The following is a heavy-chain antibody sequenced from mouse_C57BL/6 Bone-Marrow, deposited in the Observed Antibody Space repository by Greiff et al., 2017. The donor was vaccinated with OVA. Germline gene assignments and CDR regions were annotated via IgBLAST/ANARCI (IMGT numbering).Heavy chain of an antibody. CDR1: GYSFTSYY. CDR2: IYPGSGNT. Sequence: QVQLQQSGPELVKPGASVKISCKASGYSFTSYYIHWVKQRPGQGLEWIGWIYPGSGNTKYNEKFKGKATLTADTSSSTAYMQRSSLTSEDSAVYYCAKGYGKKSWFAYWGQGTLVTVSA. CDR3: AKGYGKKSWFAY. J-gene: IGHJ3*01. D-gene: IGHD2-1*01. V-gene: IGHV1-66*01.